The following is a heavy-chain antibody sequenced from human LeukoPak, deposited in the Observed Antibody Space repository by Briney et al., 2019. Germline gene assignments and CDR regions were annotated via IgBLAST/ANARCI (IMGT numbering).Heavy chain of an antibody. Sequence: SETLSLTCAVSGDSITSSNWWSWVRQPPEKGLEWIGEMYHGGSTNYNPSLKSRVTMSVDTSNNVFSLQLTSVTAADTAVYYCARHFGPREYFQHWGQGTLVTVSS. CDR3: ARHFGPREYFQH. J-gene: IGHJ1*01. CDR1: GDSITSSNW. CDR2: MYHGGST. V-gene: IGHV4-4*02. D-gene: IGHD3-10*01.